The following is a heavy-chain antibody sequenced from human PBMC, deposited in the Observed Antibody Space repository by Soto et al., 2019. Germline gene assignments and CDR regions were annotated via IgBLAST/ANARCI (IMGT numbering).Heavy chain of an antibody. D-gene: IGHD2-21*01. V-gene: IGHV1-2*02. J-gene: IGHJ4*02. CDR2: INPNSGGT. CDR3: ARGGTIVSPGN. CDR1: GYTFTGYQ. Sequence: GASVKVSCKASGYTFTGYQMHWVRQAPGQQLEWMGWINPNSGGTNYAQKFQGRVTMTRDTPITTAYMELNRLTSDDTAVYYCARGGTIVSPGNWGQGTLVTVSS.